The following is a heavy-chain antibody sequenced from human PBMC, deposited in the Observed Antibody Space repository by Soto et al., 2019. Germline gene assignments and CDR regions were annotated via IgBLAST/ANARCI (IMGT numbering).Heavy chain of an antibody. CDR3: ARVSRDGYNYNYFDY. D-gene: IGHD5-12*01. J-gene: IGHJ4*02. Sequence: QVQLVQSGAEVKKPGSSVKVSCKASGGTFSSYAISWVRQAPGQGLEWMGGIIPIFGTANYAQKFQGRVTIXXDXSXXTAYMELSSLRSEDTAVYYCARVSRDGYNYNYFDYWGQGTLVTVSS. V-gene: IGHV1-69*12. CDR1: GGTFSSYA. CDR2: IIPIFGTA.